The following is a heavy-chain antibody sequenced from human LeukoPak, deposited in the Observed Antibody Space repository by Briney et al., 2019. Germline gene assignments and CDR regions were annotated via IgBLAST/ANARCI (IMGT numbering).Heavy chain of an antibody. V-gene: IGHV4-59*01. D-gene: IGHD2-2*01. Sequence: PSETLSLTCTVSGGSISSYYWSWIRQPPGKGLEWIGYIYYSGSTNYNPSLKSRVTISVDTSKNQFSLKLSSVTAADTAVYYCAMTYCSSTSCYLGYWGQGTLVTVSP. CDR3: AMTYCSSTSCYLGY. CDR1: GGSISSYY. J-gene: IGHJ4*02. CDR2: IYYSGST.